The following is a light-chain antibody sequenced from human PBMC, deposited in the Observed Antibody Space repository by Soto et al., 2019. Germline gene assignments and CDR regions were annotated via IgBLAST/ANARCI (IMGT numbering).Light chain of an antibody. Sequence: QSALTQPPSLSGTPGQSVTISCSGSSSNIEGNTVHWYQQFPGTSPRLLIEGNDQRPSGVPDRFSGSKSANSASLAISGLKSEDEADYYCAAWDDGLNGWLFGGGTKLTVL. CDR3: AAWDDGLNGWL. CDR2: GND. V-gene: IGLV1-44*01. CDR1: SSNIEGNT. J-gene: IGLJ3*02.